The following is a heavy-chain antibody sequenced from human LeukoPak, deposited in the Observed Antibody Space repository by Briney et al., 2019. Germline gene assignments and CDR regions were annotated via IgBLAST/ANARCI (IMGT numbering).Heavy chain of an antibody. CDR3: GWGSGTHPDY. V-gene: IGHV3-64*01. J-gene: IGHJ4*02. CDR2: ISSNGGST. D-gene: IGHD3-10*01. Sequence: PGGSRRLSCAASGFTFSSYAMHWVRQAPGKGLEYVSAISSNGGSTYYANSVKGRFTISRDNSKNTLYLQMNSLRAEDTAVYYCGWGSGTHPDYWGQGTLVTVSS. CDR1: GFTFSSYA.